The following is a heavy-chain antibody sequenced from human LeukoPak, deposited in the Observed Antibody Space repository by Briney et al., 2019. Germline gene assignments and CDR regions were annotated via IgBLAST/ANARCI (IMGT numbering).Heavy chain of an antibody. CDR3: ARQWRRTGTTGKGAFDI. CDR2: IYPGDSDT. V-gene: IGHV5-51*01. J-gene: IGHJ3*02. Sequence: GESLKISCKGSGYSFTSHWIGWVRQMPGKGLEWMGIIYPGDSDTRYSPSFQGQVTISADKSISTAYLQWSSLKASDTAMYYCARQWRRTGTTGKGAFDIWGQGTMVTVSS. CDR1: GYSFTSHW. D-gene: IGHD1-1*01.